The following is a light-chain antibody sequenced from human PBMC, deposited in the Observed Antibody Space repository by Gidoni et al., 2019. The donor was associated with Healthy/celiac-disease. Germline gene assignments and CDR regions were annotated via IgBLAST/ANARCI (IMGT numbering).Light chain of an antibody. V-gene: IGLV3-9*01. CDR1: NLGSKN. Sequence: SYELTQPLSVSVALGQTARITCGGNNLGSKNVHWYQQKPGQAPVLVIYRDSNRPSGIPERFSGSNSGNTATLTISSAQAGDEADYYCQVWDSSIVVFGGGTKLTVL. CDR3: QVWDSSIVV. CDR2: RDS. J-gene: IGLJ2*01.